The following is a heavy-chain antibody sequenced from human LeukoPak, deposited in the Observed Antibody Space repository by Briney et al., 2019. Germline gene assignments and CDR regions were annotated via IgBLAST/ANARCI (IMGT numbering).Heavy chain of an antibody. J-gene: IGHJ6*02. CDR3: AKDRHIVVVPAYYYYYGMDV. CDR1: GFTFSSYG. Sequence: PGGSLRLSCAGSGFTFSSYGMHWVRQAPGQGLEWVAVISYGGSNKYYADSVKGRFTISRDNSKNTLYLQMTSMRAEDTAVYYCAKDRHIVVVPAYYYYYGMDVWGQGTTVTVSS. CDR2: ISYGGSNK. D-gene: IGHD2-2*01. V-gene: IGHV3-30*18.